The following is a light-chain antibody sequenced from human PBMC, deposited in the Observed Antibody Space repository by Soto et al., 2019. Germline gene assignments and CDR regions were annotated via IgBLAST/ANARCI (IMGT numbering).Light chain of an antibody. CDR3: SSFAGTNSFV. J-gene: IGLJ1*01. CDR2: EVT. V-gene: IGLV2-8*01. Sequence: QSALTQPPSASGSPGQSVTISCTGTTSDIGAYNYVSWYQQRPGKAPKLIIYEVTRRPSGVPDRIFGSKSYTTASLTVSGLQAEDEADYYCSSFAGTNSFVFGTGTKVTVL. CDR1: TSDIGAYNY.